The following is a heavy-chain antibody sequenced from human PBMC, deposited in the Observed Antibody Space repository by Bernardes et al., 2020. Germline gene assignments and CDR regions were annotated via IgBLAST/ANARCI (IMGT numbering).Heavy chain of an antibody. D-gene: IGHD3-9*01. CDR3: ARGRILTGYHRATFDY. J-gene: IGHJ4*02. CDR1: VGSFSGYY. CDR2: INHSGST. Sequence: SETLSLTCAVYVGSFSGYYWSWIRQPPGKGLEWIGEINHSGSTNYNPSLKSRVTISVDTSKNQFSLKLSSVTAADTAVYYCARGRILTGYHRATFDYWGLGTLVTVSS. V-gene: IGHV4-34*01.